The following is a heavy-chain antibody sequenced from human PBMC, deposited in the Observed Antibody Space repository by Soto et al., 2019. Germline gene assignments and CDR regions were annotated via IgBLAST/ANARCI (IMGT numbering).Heavy chain of an antibody. CDR3: ARDKIIGSSWWNDYYYYGMDV. D-gene: IGHD6-13*01. V-gene: IGHV3-21*01. CDR1: GFTFSSYS. Sequence: GGSLRLSCAVSGFTFSSYSMNWVRQAPGKGLEWVSSISSSSSYIYYADSVKGRFTISRDNAKNSLYLQMNSLRAEDTAVYYCARDKIIGSSWWNDYYYYGMDVWGQGTTVTVSS. CDR2: ISSSSSYI. J-gene: IGHJ6*02.